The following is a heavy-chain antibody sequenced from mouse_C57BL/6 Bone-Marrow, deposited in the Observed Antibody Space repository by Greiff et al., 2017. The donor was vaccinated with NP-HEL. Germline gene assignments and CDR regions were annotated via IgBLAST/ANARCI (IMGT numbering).Heavy chain of an antibody. Sequence: LQQSGPELVKPGASVKISCKASGYTFTDYYMNWVKQSHGKSLEWIGDINPNNGGTSYNQKFKGKATLTVDKSYSTAYMELRSLTSEDSAVYYCARPRYGSHFAYWGQGTLVTVSA. V-gene: IGHV1-26*01. CDR2: INPNNGGT. CDR1: GYTFTDYY. J-gene: IGHJ3*01. D-gene: IGHD1-1*01. CDR3: ARPRYGSHFAY.